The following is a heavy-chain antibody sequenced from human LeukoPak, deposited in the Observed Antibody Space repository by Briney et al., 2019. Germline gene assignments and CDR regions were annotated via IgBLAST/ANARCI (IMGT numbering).Heavy chain of an antibody. CDR1: GGSISSYY. CDR2: IYYSGST. J-gene: IGHJ5*02. V-gene: IGHV4-59*01. Sequence: SETLSLTCTVSGGSISSYYWSWIRQPPGKGLEWIGNIYYSGSTNYNPSLKSRVTILVDTSKNQFSLKLSSVTAADTAVYYCARAYCSGGSCYSSRGMFDPWGQGTLVTVSS. D-gene: IGHD2-15*01. CDR3: ARAYCSGGSCYSSRGMFDP.